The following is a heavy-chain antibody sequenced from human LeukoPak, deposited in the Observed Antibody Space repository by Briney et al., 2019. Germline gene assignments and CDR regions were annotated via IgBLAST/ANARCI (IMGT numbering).Heavy chain of an antibody. CDR1: GGSFSGYY. Sequence: SETLSLTCAVYGGSFSGYYWTWIRQPPGKGLEWIGEINHSGSTNYNPSLKSRVTISVETSKSQFSLKLTSVTAADTAVYYCATSGGFNSPRHYWGRGTLVIVSS. V-gene: IGHV4-34*01. J-gene: IGHJ4*02. CDR2: INHSGST. CDR3: ATSGGFNSPRHY. D-gene: IGHD3-16*01.